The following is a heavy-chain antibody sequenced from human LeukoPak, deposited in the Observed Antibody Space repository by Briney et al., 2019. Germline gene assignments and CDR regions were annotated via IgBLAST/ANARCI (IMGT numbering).Heavy chain of an antibody. CDR2: ISGSGGST. J-gene: IGHJ4*02. CDR3: AKDRGEWPRYFDY. V-gene: IGHV3-23*01. D-gene: IGHD3-10*01. CDR1: GFTFSSYA. Sequence: PGGSLRLSCEASGFTFSSYAMSWVRQAPGKGLEWVSGISGSGGSTYYADSAKGRFTISRDNSKNTLYLQMNSLRAEDTAVYYCAKDRGEWPRYFDYWGQGTLVSVSS.